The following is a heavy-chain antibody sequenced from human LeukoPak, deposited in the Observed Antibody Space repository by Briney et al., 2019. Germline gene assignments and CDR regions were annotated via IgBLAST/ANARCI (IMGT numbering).Heavy chain of an antibody. CDR2: MNPSSGNT. J-gene: IGHJ4*02. Sequence: ASVKVSCKASGYTFTSYDINWVRQATGQGLEWMGWMNPSSGNTGYAQKFQGRVTMTRNTSISTAYMELSSLRSEDTAVYYCARVSVTTGYYFDYWGQGTLVTVSS. V-gene: IGHV1-8*01. D-gene: IGHD4-17*01. CDR1: GYTFTSYD. CDR3: ARVSVTTGYYFDY.